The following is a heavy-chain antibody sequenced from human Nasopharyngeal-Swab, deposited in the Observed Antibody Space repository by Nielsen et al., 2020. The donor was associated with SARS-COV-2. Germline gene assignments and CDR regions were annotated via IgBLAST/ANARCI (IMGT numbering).Heavy chain of an antibody. V-gene: IGHV4-39*07. CDR1: GGSISSSSYY. CDR3: ARQGGDSTSHGRSWFDP. CDR2: IYYSGST. D-gene: IGHD4-17*01. J-gene: IGHJ5*02. Sequence: SETLSLTCTVSGGSISSSSYYWGWIRQPPGKGLEWIGSIYYSGSTYYNPSLKSRVTISVDTSKNQFSLKLSSVTAADTAVYYCARQGGDSTSHGRSWFDPWGQGTLVTVSS.